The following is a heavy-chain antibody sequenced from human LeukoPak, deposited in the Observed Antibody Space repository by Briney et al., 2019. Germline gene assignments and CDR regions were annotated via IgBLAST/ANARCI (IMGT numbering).Heavy chain of an antibody. J-gene: IGHJ4*02. Sequence: GGSLRLSCAASGFPFSTYPFIWVRQAPGKGLEWVSSITSDSRYIYYSDSVKGRFTLTRDNAKNSLYLQMNSLRAEDTAVYYCARVWRIAATTDYWGQGILVTVSS. D-gene: IGHD3-3*01. V-gene: IGHV3-21*06. CDR2: ITSDSRYI. CDR3: ARVWRIAATTDY. CDR1: GFPFSTYP.